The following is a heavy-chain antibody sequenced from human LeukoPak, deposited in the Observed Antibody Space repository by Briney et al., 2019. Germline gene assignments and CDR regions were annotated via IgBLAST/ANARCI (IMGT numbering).Heavy chain of an antibody. D-gene: IGHD6-6*01. CDR1: GGSITSYY. Sequence: SETLSLTCTVSGGSITSYYWSWIRQPPGKGLEWIGYIYYSGKTDYNPSLKSRVTISVDTSKNQFSLNLTSVTAADTAVYYCARDRGYSNSYYFDYWGQGTLVTVSS. J-gene: IGHJ4*02. CDR3: ARDRGYSNSYYFDY. CDR2: IYYSGKT. V-gene: IGHV4-59*01.